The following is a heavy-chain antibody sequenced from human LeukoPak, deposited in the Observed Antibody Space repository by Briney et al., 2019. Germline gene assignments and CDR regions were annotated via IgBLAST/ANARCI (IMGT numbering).Heavy chain of an antibody. CDR3: ARIPPPALRYCSSTSCYRGAFDI. D-gene: IGHD2-2*02. Sequence: SETLSLTCAVYGGSFSGYYWSWIRQPPGKGLEWIGEINHSGSTNYNPSLKSRVTISVDTSKNQFSLKLSSVTAADTAVYYCARIPPPALRYCSSTSCYRGAFDIWGQGTMVTVSS. V-gene: IGHV4-34*01. CDR1: GGSFSGYY. J-gene: IGHJ3*02. CDR2: INHSGST.